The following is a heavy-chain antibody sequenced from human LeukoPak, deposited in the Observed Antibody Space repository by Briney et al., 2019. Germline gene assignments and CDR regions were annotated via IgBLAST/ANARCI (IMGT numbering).Heavy chain of an antibody. Sequence: SVKVSCKASGGTFSSYAISWVRQAPGQGLEWMGGIIPIFGTANYAQKFQGRVTITADESTSTAYMELSSLRSEDTAVYYCVTSPLKRNAYCSSTSCWFFDYWGQGTLVTVSS. CDR1: GGTFSSYA. J-gene: IGHJ4*02. CDR3: VTSPLKRNAYCSSTSCWFFDY. V-gene: IGHV1-69*01. CDR2: IIPIFGTA. D-gene: IGHD2-2*01.